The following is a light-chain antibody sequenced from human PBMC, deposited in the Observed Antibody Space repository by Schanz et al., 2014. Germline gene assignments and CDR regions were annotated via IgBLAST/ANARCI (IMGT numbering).Light chain of an antibody. CDR2: EGS. J-gene: IGLJ2*01. Sequence: QSALTQPASVSGSPGQSITISCTGTSSDVGSYNLVSWYQQHPGKAPKLMIYEGSKRPSGVSNRFSGSKSGNTASLTVSGLQAEDEADYYCSSYAGSNMVLFGGGTKLTVL. V-gene: IGLV2-14*02. CDR3: SSYAGSNMVL. CDR1: SSDVGSYNL.